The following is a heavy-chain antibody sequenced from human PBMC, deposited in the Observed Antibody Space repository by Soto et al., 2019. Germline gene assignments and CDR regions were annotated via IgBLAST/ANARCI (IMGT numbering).Heavy chain of an antibody. CDR1: GYSFTSYW. V-gene: IGHV5-51*01. Sequence: GESLKISCKGSGYSFTSYWIGWVRQMPGKGLEWMGIIYPGDSDTRYSPSFQGQVTISADKSISTAYLQWSSLKASDTAMYYCARHVPRAPAGPYYFDYWGQGTLVTVSS. CDR3: ARHVPRAPAGPYYFDY. J-gene: IGHJ4*02. D-gene: IGHD6-13*01. CDR2: IYPGDSDT.